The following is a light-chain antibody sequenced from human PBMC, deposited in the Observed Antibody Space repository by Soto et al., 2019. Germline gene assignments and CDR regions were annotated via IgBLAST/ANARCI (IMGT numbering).Light chain of an antibody. J-gene: IGKJ5*01. Sequence: DIQMTQSPYSLSASVGDRVIITCRASQSISSYLNWYQQKPGKAPKLLIYAASSLQSGVPSRFSGSGSGTDFTLTISSLQPEDFATYYCQQSYSTLITFGQGTRLEI. CDR3: QQSYSTLIT. V-gene: IGKV1-39*01. CDR1: QSISSY. CDR2: AAS.